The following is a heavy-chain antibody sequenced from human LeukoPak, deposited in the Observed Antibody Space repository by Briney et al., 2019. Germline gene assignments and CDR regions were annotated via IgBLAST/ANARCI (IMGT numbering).Heavy chain of an antibody. D-gene: IGHD3-10*01. CDR1: GGSISSGGYY. CDR2: IYYSGST. J-gene: IGHJ5*02. CDR3: ARIIGLSQVEVWFDR. Sequence: PSETLSLTCTVSGGSISSGGYYWSWIRQRPGKGLEWIGYIYYSGSTYYNPSLKSRVTISVDRSKNQFSLKLSSVTAADTAVYYCARIIGLSQVEVWFDRWGQGSLVTVSS. V-gene: IGHV4-31*03.